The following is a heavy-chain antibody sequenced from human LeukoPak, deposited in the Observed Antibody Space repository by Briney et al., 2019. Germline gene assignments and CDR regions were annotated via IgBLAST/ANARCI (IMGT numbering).Heavy chain of an antibody. CDR3: ARDRKYVANWFDP. J-gene: IGHJ5*02. D-gene: IGHD5-12*01. CDR1: GGSISSSSYY. CDR2: INYSGST. V-gene: IGHV4-39*07. Sequence: KPSETLSLTCTVSGGSISSSSYYWGWIRQPPGKGLEWIGSINYSGSTYYNPSLKSRVTISVDTSKNQFSLKLSSETAADTAVYYCARDRKYVANWFDPWGQGTLVTVSS.